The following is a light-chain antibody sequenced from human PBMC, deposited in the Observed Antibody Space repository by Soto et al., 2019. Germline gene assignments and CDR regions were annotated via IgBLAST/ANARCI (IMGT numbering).Light chain of an antibody. V-gene: IGKV1-39*01. CDR3: QQSYSTLWT. Sequence: DIQMTQSPSSLSASVGYRVTITCRASQSIISYLNWYQQKPGKAPKLLIYAASSSQSGVPSRFSGSGSGTDFTLTISRLQPEDLATYYCQQSYSTLWTFGQGTRLEIK. CDR2: AAS. CDR1: QSIISY. J-gene: IGKJ5*01.